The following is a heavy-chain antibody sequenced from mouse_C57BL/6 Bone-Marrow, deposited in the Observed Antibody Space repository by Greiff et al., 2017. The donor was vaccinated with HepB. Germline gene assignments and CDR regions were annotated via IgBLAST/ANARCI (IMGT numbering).Heavy chain of an antibody. CDR2: IYPGSGST. V-gene: IGHV1-55*01. D-gene: IGHD1-1*01. CDR3: ATFYGSNHWYFDV. J-gene: IGHJ1*03. Sequence: VQLQQPGAELVKPGASVKMSCKASGYTFTSYWITWVKQRPGQGLEWIGDIYPGSGSTNYNEKFKSKATLTVDTSSSTAYMQLSSLTSEDSAVYYCATFYGSNHWYFDVWGTGTTVTVAS. CDR1: GYTFTSYW.